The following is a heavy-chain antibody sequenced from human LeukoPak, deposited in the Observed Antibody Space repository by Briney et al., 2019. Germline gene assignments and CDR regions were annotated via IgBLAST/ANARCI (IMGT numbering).Heavy chain of an antibody. J-gene: IGHJ4*02. V-gene: IGHV4-59*01. CDR2: IHYRGSP. D-gene: IGHD6-13*01. CDR1: DGSISGFY. Sequence: TSETLSLTCTVSDGSISGFYWSWIRQPPGKGLEWIGYIHYRGSPGYNPALKGRATISVDTSKSQFSLKLNSVTAADTAVYYCARMGQQLADYWGQGTLVTVSS. CDR3: ARMGQQLADY.